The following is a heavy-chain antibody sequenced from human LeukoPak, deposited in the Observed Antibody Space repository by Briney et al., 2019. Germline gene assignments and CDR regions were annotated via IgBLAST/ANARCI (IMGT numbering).Heavy chain of an antibody. J-gene: IGHJ5*02. V-gene: IGHV4-61*02. CDR1: GGSISSGSYY. CDR2: IYTSGNT. CDR3: ARAVGSSESNWFDP. D-gene: IGHD6-19*01. Sequence: SQTLSLTCTVSGGSISSGSYYWSWIRQPAGKGLEWIGRIYTSGNTHYNPSLKSRVTISVDTSKNQFSLNLNSVTAADTAVYYCARAVGSSESNWFDPWGQGTLATVSS.